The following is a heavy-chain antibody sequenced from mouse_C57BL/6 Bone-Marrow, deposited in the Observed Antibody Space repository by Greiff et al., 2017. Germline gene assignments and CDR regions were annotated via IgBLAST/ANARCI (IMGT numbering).Heavy chain of an antibody. Sequence: VQLQQPGAELVKPGASVKLSCKASGYTFTSYWMHWVKQRPGQGLEWIGMIHPNSGSTNYNEKFKSQATLTVDKASSTDYMQLHSLTSDDSSVYYCARWIVYYGNYVDYWGQGTTLTVSS. CDR3: ARWIVYYGNYVDY. D-gene: IGHD2-1*01. CDR1: GYTFTSYW. V-gene: IGHV1-64*01. CDR2: IHPNSGST. J-gene: IGHJ2*01.